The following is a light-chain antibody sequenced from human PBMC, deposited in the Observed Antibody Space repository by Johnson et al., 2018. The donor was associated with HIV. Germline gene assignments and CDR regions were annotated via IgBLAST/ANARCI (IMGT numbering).Light chain of an antibody. CDR1: SSNIGNNY. Sequence: QSVLTQPPSMSAAPGQKVTISCSASSSNIGNNYVSWYQQLPGTAPKLLIYDNNKRPSGIPGRFSGSKSGTSATLGITGLQTGDEADYYCGTWDSSLSVYVFGTGTKVSVL. CDR2: DNN. V-gene: IGLV1-51*01. CDR3: GTWDSSLSVYV. J-gene: IGLJ1*01.